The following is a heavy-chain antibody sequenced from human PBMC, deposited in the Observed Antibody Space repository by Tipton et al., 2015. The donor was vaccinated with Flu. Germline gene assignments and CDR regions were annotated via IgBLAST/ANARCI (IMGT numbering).Heavy chain of an antibody. Sequence: SLRLSCAASGFTFSSYSMNWVRQAPGKGPEWVSSISSSSSYIYYADSVKGRFTISRDNAKNSLYLQMNSLRAEDTAVYYCARDEMWRVSSSSPFDYWGQGTLVTVSS. V-gene: IGHV3-21*01. CDR1: GFTFSSYS. CDR3: ARDEMWRVSSSSPFDY. J-gene: IGHJ4*02. CDR2: ISSSSSYI. D-gene: IGHD5/OR15-5a*01.